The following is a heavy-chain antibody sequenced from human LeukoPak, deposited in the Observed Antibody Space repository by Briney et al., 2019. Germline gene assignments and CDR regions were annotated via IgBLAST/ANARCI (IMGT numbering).Heavy chain of an antibody. CDR1: GFTFSYVW. Sequence: PAGSLRLSCAASGFTFSYVWMTWVRQAPGKGLEWVGRIKRKSGDETTDYAAPGRGRITISRDDYKRTVYLEMKSLKSEDTAVYYCATDAQCSSNSRPAAYDNWGQGTLVTVSS. V-gene: IGHV3-15*01. CDR3: ATDAQCSSNSRPAAYDN. D-gene: IGHD2-2*01. J-gene: IGHJ4*02. CDR2: IKRKSGDETT.